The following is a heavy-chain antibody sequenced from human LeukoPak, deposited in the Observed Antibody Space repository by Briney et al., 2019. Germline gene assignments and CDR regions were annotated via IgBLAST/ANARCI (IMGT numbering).Heavy chain of an antibody. CDR3: ARDFISGYYYYYMDV. Sequence: ASVKVSCKASGYTFTGYYIHWVRQAPGQVLEWMGWINPNSGGTKYAQKFQGRVIMTRDTSISTAYMELSRLTSDDTAVYYCARDFISGYYYYYMDVWGKGTTVTVSS. CDR2: INPNSGGT. D-gene: IGHD1-14*01. CDR1: GYTFTGYY. J-gene: IGHJ6*03. V-gene: IGHV1-2*02.